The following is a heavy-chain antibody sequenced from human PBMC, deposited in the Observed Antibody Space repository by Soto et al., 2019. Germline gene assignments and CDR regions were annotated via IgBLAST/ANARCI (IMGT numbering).Heavy chain of an antibody. CDR3: ARTSMQSRGYSYGHGGMDV. CDR2: IYPGDSDT. CDR1: GYSFTSYW. J-gene: IGHJ6*02. V-gene: IGHV5-51*01. D-gene: IGHD5-18*01. Sequence: GESLKISCKGSGYSFTSYWSGWVRQMPGKGLEWMGIIYPGDSDTRYSPSFQGHVTISADKSISTAYLQWSSLKASDTAMYYCARTSMQSRGYSYGHGGMDVWGQGTTVTVSS.